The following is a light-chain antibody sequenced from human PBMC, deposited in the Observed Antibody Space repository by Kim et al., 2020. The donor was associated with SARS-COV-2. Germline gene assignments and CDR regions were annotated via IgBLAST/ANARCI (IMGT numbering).Light chain of an antibody. CDR1: KLGDKF. V-gene: IGLV3-1*01. J-gene: IGLJ1*01. CDR3: QAWDTSTAV. CDR2: QDN. Sequence: SYELTQPPSVSVSPGQTANITCSGDKLGDKFACWYQQKAGQSPVLVIYQDNKRPSVIPERFSGSNSGNTATLTISGTQAMDEADYYCQAWDTSTAVFGTGTKVTVL.